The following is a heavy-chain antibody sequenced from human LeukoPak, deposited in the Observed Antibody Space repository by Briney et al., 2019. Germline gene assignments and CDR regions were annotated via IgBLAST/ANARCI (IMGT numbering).Heavy chain of an antibody. CDR2: IYTSGST. J-gene: IGHJ4*02. Sequence: PSETLSLTCTVSGGSISTYYWSWIRQPAGKGLEGIGRIYTSGSTNYNPSLKSRITMSVDTSKNQFSLKLSSVTAADTAVYYCARSPDSTGYPYYFDYWGQGTLVTVSS. CDR3: ARSPDSTGYPYYFDY. V-gene: IGHV4-4*07. CDR1: GGSISTYY. D-gene: IGHD3-22*01.